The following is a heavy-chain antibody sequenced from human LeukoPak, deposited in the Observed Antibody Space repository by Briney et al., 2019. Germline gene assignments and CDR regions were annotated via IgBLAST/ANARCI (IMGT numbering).Heavy chain of an antibody. CDR2: IYYSGST. CDR1: GGSISSYY. V-gene: IGHV4-59*01. Sequence: SEILSLTCTVSGGSISSYYWSWIRQPPGKGLEWIGYIYYSGSTNYNPSLKSRVTISVDTSKNQFSLKLSSVTAADTAVYYCARDFDSSSWDRGHWFDPWGQGTLVTVSS. J-gene: IGHJ5*02. CDR3: ARDFDSSSWDRGHWFDP. D-gene: IGHD6-13*01.